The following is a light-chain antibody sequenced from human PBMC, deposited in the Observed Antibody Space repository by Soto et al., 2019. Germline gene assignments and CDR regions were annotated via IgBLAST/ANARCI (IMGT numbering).Light chain of an antibody. J-gene: IGKJ1*01. CDR1: QSIASY. CDR3: QRDYNNIRT. V-gene: IGKV1-39*01. Sequence: DIQMTQSPSSLSASVGDSVTITCRASQSIASYVNWYQQKPGKAPKLLILGAVILQSGVPSRFSGSGSGTDFTLTISSLQPEDFVTYYCQRDYNNIRTFGQGTKVDIK. CDR2: GAV.